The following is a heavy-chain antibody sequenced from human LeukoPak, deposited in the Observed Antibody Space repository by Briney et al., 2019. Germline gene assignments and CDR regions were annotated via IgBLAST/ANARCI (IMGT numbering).Heavy chain of an antibody. J-gene: IGHJ4*02. D-gene: IGHD2/OR15-2a*01. Sequence: PGGSLRLSCAASGFTFSSYAMSWVRQAPGKGLEWVANMRRDGNEIYYLDSVRGRFTISRDNAKNSLYLQMNSLRAEDTAVYYCVSFYETYWGRGTLVTVSS. CDR1: GFTFSSYA. V-gene: IGHV3-7*01. CDR2: MRRDGNEI. CDR3: VSFYETY.